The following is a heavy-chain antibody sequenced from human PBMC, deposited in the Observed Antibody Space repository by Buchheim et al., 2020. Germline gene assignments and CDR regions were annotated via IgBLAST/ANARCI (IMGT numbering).Heavy chain of an antibody. D-gene: IGHD3-10*01. J-gene: IGHJ6*02. CDR3: ARGSMVRGVIISNYYGMDV. CDR2: IWYDGSNK. CDR1: GFTFSSYG. V-gene: IGHV3-33*01. Sequence: QVQLVESGGGVVQPGRSLRLSCAASGFTFSSYGMHWVRQAPGKGLEWVAVIWYDGSNKYYADSVKGRFTISRDTSKNTLYLQMNSLRAEDTAVYYCARGSMVRGVIISNYYGMDVWGQGTT.